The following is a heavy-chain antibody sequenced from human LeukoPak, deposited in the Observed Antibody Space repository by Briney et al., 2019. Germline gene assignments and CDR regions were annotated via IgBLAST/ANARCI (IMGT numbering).Heavy chain of an antibody. V-gene: IGHV3-7*01. Sequence: GGSLRLSCAASGFTFSDYWMSWVRQAPGKGLEWVANINQDGSEKYYVDSVEGRFTISRDNVKNSVYLEMNSLRAEDTAVYYCARPVSWGSSSWYPYFQHWGQGTLVTVSS. CDR1: GFTFSDYW. D-gene: IGHD6-13*01. CDR3: ARPVSWGSSSWYPYFQH. J-gene: IGHJ1*01. CDR2: INQDGSEK.